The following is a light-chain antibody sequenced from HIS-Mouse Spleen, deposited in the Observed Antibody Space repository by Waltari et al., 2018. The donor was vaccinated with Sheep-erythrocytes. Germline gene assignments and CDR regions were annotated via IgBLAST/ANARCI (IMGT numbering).Light chain of an antibody. CDR2: EGS. CDR3: CSYAGSSTPWV. CDR1: SSYVGSYNL. J-gene: IGLJ3*02. Sequence: QSALTQPASVSGSPGQSITISCTGTSSYVGSYNLVSWYQQHPGKAPKLMIDEGSKRPSGVSNRFSGSKSGNTASLTISGLQAEDEADDYCCSYAGSSTPWVFGGGTKLTVL. V-gene: IGLV2-23*01.